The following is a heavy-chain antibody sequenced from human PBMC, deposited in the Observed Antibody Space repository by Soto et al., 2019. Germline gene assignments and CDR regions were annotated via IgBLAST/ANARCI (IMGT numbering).Heavy chain of an antibody. CDR2: ISGGGGMT. J-gene: IGHJ3*02. CDR1: GFAFGNYP. V-gene: IGHV3-23*01. D-gene: IGHD3-10*01. CDR3: AKDRTMARGIRAFDI. Sequence: EAQLLQSGGGLVPPGGSLRLSCVASGFAFGNYPMAWVRQTPGKGLQWIPKISGGGGMTDYEDSVRGRFTVSIDHSKDTVHLQMTSLRADDTAVYYCAKDRTMARGIRAFDIWGQGTTVTISS.